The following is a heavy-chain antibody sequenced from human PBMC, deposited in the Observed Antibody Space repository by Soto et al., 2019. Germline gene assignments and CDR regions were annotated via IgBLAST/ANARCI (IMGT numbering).Heavy chain of an antibody. CDR2: IYYSGST. J-gene: IGHJ5*02. CDR1: GGSISSGGYY. V-gene: IGHV4-31*03. Sequence: SETLSLTCTVSGGSISSGGYYWSWIRQHPGKGLEWIGYIYYSGSTYYNPSLKSRVTISVDTSKNQFSLKLSSVTAADTAVYYCARKGRENWFDPWGQGTLVTVSS. CDR3: ARKGRENWFDP.